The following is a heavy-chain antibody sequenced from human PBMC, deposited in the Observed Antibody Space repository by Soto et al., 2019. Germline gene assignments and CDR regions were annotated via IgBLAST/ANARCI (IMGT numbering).Heavy chain of an antibody. D-gene: IGHD1-1*01. V-gene: IGHV1-69*12. CDR2: IIPIFRTP. CDR3: ARDKGRGQLGGNYYYALEV. J-gene: IGHJ6*02. CDR1: GDTFDTFA. Sequence: QVQLVQSGAEVLKPGSSVKLSCKTSGDTFDTFAISWVRQAPGQGLEWMGGIIPIFRTPDYTQKFQGRVTITADVSTSTAYRELSSLRSEDTAVYYCARDKGRGQLGGNYYYALEVWGQGTTVTVSS.